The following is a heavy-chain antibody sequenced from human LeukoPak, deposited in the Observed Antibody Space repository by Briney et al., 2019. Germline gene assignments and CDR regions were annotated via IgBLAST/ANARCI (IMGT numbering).Heavy chain of an antibody. Sequence: GGSLRLSCAPSGLPFSSYAMHWVRQAPGKGLEWVAVISYDGSNKYYADSVKGRFTISRDNSKNTLYLQMNSLRAEDTAVYYCARDKRLDYWGQGTLVTVSS. J-gene: IGHJ4*02. CDR1: GLPFSSYA. CDR2: ISYDGSNK. V-gene: IGHV3-30-3*01. CDR3: ARDKRLDY.